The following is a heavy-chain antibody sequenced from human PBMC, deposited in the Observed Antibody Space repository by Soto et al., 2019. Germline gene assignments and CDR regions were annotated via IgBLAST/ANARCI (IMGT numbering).Heavy chain of an antibody. CDR1: GFTFSSYA. Sequence: GESLKISCAASGFTFSSYAMSWVRQAPGKGLEWVSAISGSGGSTYYADSVKGRFTISRDNSKNTLYLQINSLRAEDTSVYYCAKLPGRDGAGYYFDYWGQGTLVTVSS. CDR2: ISGSGGST. D-gene: IGHD7-27*01. J-gene: IGHJ4*02. V-gene: IGHV3-23*01. CDR3: AKLPGRDGAGYYFDY.